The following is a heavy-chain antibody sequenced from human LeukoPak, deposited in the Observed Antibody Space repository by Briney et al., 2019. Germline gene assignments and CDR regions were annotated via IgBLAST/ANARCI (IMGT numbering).Heavy chain of an antibody. D-gene: IGHD3-22*01. CDR1: GFTFSNYA. J-gene: IGHJ3*02. CDR2: ISYDGSNE. Sequence: GGSLRLSCAASGFTFSNYAMHWVRQAPGKGLEWVAVISYDGSNEYYADSVKGRFTISRDNSKNTLFLQMNRLRPEDTAVYYCARDGGRYYDSSGYYNYAFDIWGQGIMVTVSS. V-gene: IGHV3-30-3*01. CDR3: ARDGGRYYDSSGYYNYAFDI.